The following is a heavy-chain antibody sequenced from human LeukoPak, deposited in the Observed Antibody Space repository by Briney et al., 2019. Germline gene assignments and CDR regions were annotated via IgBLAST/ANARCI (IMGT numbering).Heavy chain of an antibody. CDR3: ARIQSLASSFSSFDS. D-gene: IGHD6-13*01. CDR1: GFTFSSYS. CDR2: ISSSSNYI. Sequence: GGSLRLSCAASGFTFSSYSMNWVRQAPGKGLEWVSSISSSSNYIYYADSVKGRFTISRDNAKNSLYLQMNSLRAEDTAVYYCARIQSLASSFSSFDSWGQGTLVTVSS. J-gene: IGHJ5*01. V-gene: IGHV3-21*01.